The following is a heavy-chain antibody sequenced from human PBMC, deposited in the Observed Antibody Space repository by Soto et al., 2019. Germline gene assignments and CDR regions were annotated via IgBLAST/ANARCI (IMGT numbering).Heavy chain of an antibody. Sequence: EVQLVETGGGLVKPGGSLRLSCVASGFTFSRYSINCFRQAPGKGLEWVSSISSGGNTKSYANSVKGRFTISRDNAKNSLYLEMNSLRPEDTAVYYCARVVYWGQGTLVTVSS. V-gene: IGHV3-21*06. CDR2: ISSGGNTK. J-gene: IGHJ4*02. CDR1: GFTFSRYS. CDR3: ARVVY.